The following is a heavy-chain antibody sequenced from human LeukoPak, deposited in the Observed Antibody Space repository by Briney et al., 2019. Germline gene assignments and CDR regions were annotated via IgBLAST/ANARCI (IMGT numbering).Heavy chain of an antibody. CDR2: INHSGST. Sequence: PSEALSLTCAVYGGSFSGYYWSWLRQPPGKGLERIGEINHSGSTNYNPSLKSRVTISVDTSKNQFSLKLSSVTAADTAVYYCARRRAQLFDYWGQGTLVTVSS. CDR3: ARRRAQLFDY. V-gene: IGHV4-34*01. CDR1: GGSFSGYY. J-gene: IGHJ4*02. D-gene: IGHD2-2*01.